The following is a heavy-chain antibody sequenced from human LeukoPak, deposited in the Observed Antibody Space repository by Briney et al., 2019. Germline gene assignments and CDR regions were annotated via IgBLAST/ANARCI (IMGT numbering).Heavy chain of an antibody. CDR3: AKALSGVVVPDAFDI. D-gene: IGHD2-2*01. V-gene: IGHV3-11*01. J-gene: IGHJ3*02. Sequence: GGSLRLSCAASGFTFRDYYMSWIRQAPGKGLEWISYISDRGSTIYYADSMKGRFTISRDNAKNSLYLQMNSLRAEDTAVYYCAKALSGVVVPDAFDIWGQGTMVTVSS. CDR1: GFTFRDYY. CDR2: ISDRGSTI.